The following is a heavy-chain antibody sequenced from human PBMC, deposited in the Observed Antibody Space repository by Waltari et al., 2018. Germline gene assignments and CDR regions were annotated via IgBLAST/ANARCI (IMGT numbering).Heavy chain of an antibody. CDR2: ISGNSGSI. Sequence: EVQLVESGGGLVQHGRSLRLSCAASGFTFDDYAMHWFLQAQAKGLEWVSGISGNSGSIGYAYSVKGRFTISRDNAKNSLYLQMNSLRAEDTALYYCAKDMVKAVWSKDYYYYGMDVWGQGTTVTVSS. J-gene: IGHJ6*02. CDR3: AKDMVKAVWSKDYYYYGMDV. D-gene: IGHD2-21*01. V-gene: IGHV3-9*01. CDR1: GFTFDDYA.